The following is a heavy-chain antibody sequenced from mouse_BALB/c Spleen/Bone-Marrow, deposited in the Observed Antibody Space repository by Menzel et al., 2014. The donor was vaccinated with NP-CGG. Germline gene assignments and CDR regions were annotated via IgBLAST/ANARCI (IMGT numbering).Heavy chain of an antibody. V-gene: IGHV7-3*02. Sequence: EVQGVESGGGLVQPGGSLRLSCATSGFTFTDYYMNWVRQPPGKALEWLGFIRNKAYSYTTEHSASVKGRFTISRDNSQSILYLQMNTLRAEDSATYYCARDMGGLLFDYWGQGTTLTVSS. J-gene: IGHJ2*01. D-gene: IGHD2-3*01. CDR1: GFTFTDYY. CDR3: ARDMGGLLFDY. CDR2: IRNKAYSYTT.